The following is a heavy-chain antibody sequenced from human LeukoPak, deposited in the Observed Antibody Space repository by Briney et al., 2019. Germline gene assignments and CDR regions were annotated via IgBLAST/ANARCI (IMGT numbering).Heavy chain of an antibody. D-gene: IGHD6-13*01. Sequence: PGGSLRLSCAASGFTFSSYSMNWVRQAPGKGLEWVSYISSSSSTIYYADSVKGRFTISRDNAKNTLYLQMNSLRAEDTAVYYCAKEALGYSSNMYFDYWGQGTLVTVSS. CDR2: ISSSSSTI. V-gene: IGHV3-48*01. J-gene: IGHJ4*02. CDR1: GFTFSSYS. CDR3: AKEALGYSSNMYFDY.